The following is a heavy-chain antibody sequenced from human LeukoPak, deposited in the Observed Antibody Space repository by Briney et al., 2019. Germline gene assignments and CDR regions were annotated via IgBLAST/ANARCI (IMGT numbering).Heavy chain of an antibody. Sequence: ASETLSLTCTVSGGSVSDYYWSWIRQSPGKGLEWIGYIYYTGTSYNPSLKSRVTISADTSKNQFSLNLSSVTAADTAVYYCASRKLGNDYWGQGTLVTVSS. CDR1: GGSVSDYY. CDR2: IYYTGT. J-gene: IGHJ4*02. D-gene: IGHD7-27*01. CDR3: ASRKLGNDY. V-gene: IGHV4-59*02.